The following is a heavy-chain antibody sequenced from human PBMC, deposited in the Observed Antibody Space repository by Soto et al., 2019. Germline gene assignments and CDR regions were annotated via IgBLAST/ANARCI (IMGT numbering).Heavy chain of an antibody. D-gene: IGHD1-7*01. J-gene: IGHJ4*02. CDR3: ARDIITGTTDYFDH. Sequence: EEQLVESGGGLAKPGGSLRLSCVASGLRISSYSMKWVRQAPGKGLEWVSSISTTSSYIYYVDSVKGRFTISRDNAKNSLYLQMHSLGAEDTDVYYCARDIITGTTDYFDHWGQGTLVTVSS. CDR2: ISTTSSYI. CDR1: GLRISSYS. V-gene: IGHV3-21*01.